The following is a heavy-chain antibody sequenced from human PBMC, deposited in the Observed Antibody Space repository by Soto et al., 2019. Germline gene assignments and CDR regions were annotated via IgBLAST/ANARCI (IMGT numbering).Heavy chain of an antibody. CDR2: ISHSGNT. CDR1: GGSIISGY. D-gene: IGHD2-15*01. J-gene: IGHJ4*02. CDR3: AGLRGYAGSPIDY. V-gene: IGHV4-59*01. Sequence: SETLSLTFTVSGGSIISGYWSWIRQPPGKGLEWIGYISHSGNTNYNPSVKSRVTLSVDTPKNQFSLRLSSVTTADTAVYYCAGLRGYAGSPIDYWGQGTLVTVS.